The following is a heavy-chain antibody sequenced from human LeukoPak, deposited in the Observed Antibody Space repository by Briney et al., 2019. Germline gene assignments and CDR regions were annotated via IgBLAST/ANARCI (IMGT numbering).Heavy chain of an antibody. CDR3: AGAFGHP. CDR1: GFTFSSYS. Sequence: GGSLRLSCAASGFTFSSYSMNCVRQAPGKGLECVSFISSSSSTIYYADSVKGRFTISGENAKNSLHLLMNSLRAEDTAVHYCAGAFGHPWGQGTLVSVSS. V-gene: IGHV3-48*01. J-gene: IGHJ5*02. D-gene: IGHD3-16*01. CDR2: ISSSSSTI.